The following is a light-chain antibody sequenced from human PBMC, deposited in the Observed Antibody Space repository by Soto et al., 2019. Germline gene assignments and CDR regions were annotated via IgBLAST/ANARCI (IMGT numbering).Light chain of an antibody. CDR1: QIVGSN. Sequence: EIVMTQSAVTLSVSPGERATLSFKASQIVGSNLAWFQQKPGQAPRLLIYGASSRATGIPDRFSGSGSGTDFTLTISRLEPEDFAVYYCQQYGSSGTFGQGTKVDIK. CDR2: GAS. CDR3: QQYGSSGT. J-gene: IGKJ1*01. V-gene: IGKV3-20*01.